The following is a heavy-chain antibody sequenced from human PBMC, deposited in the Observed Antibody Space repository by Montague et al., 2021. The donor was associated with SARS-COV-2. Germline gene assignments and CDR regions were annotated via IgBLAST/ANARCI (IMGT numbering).Heavy chain of an antibody. CDR2: IDSAGSGT. V-gene: IGHV3-74*01. Sequence: SLRLACAASRLPLNQHWMHWVRQVPGKGLVWVARIDSAGSGTSYADSVKGRFTVSRDDAENTLYLQMNSLRAEDTAVYYCTSLTLVGPDFWGQGTLVTVSS. D-gene: IGHD2-2*01. J-gene: IGHJ4*02. CDR1: RLPLNQHW. CDR3: TSLTLVGPDF.